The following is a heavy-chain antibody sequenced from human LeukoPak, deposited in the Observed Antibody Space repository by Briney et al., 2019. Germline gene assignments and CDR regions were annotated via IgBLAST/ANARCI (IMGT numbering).Heavy chain of an antibody. CDR2: IIPIFGTA. J-gene: IGHJ4*02. D-gene: IGHD5-18*01. Sequence: ASVKVSCKASGGTFSSYAISWVRQAPGQGLEWMGRIIPIFGTANYAQKFQGRATITTDESTSTAYMELSSLRSEDTAVYYCARESQYSYGSDYWGQGTLVTVSS. CDR1: GGTFSSYA. CDR3: ARESQYSYGSDY. V-gene: IGHV1-69*05.